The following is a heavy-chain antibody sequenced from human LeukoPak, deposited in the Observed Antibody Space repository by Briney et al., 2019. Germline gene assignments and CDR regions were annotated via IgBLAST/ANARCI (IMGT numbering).Heavy chain of an antibody. J-gene: IGHJ4*02. Sequence: GGSLRLSCAASGFTFNTYSMNWARQAPGKGLEWVSTISDSGGGTYYADSVKGRFTISRHNSKNTLYLQMNSLRADDTAVYYCDGADFWGQGTLVTVSS. CDR3: DGADF. CDR2: ISDSGGGT. CDR1: GFTFNTYS. V-gene: IGHV3-23*01.